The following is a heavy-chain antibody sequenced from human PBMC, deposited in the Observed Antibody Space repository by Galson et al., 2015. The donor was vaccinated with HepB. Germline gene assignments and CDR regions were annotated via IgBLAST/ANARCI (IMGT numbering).Heavy chain of an antibody. V-gene: IGHV3-74*03. D-gene: IGHD2-2*01. CDR3: VKDFQYADPP. CDR1: GFTFSSYW. Sequence: SLRLSCAASGFTFSSYWLHWVRQAPGKGLVWVSGIDSGGTSTKYADSVKGRFTISRDNSQNTLYLQMNSLRVEDTAVYYCVKDFQYADPPWGQVTLVTVSS. CDR2: IDSGGTST. J-gene: IGHJ5*02.